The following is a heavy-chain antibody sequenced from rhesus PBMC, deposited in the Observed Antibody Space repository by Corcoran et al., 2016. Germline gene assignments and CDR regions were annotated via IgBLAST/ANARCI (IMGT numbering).Heavy chain of an antibody. Sequence: QVQLQESGPGLVKPSETLSLTCAVSGGSISSSNWWSWIRQPPGQGLEWIGYISGSSGSTYYNPSLKSRVTISTDTSKNQFSLKLSSVTAADTAVYYCARGKYTYFDYWGQGVLVTVSS. CDR2: ISGSSGST. CDR3: ARGKYTYFDY. V-gene: IGHV4-65*01. D-gene: IGHD1-44*01. CDR1: GGSISSSNW. J-gene: IGHJ4*01.